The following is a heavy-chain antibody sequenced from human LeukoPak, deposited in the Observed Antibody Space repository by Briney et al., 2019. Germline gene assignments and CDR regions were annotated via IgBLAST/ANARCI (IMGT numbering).Heavy chain of an antibody. CDR2: IYYSGST. Sequence: SETLPLTCTVSGGSISSYYWSWIRQPPGKGLEWIGYIYYSGSTNYNPSLKSRVTISVDTSKNQFSLKLSSVTAADTAVYYCARDQGRDGYKSHFDYWGQGTLVTVSS. CDR3: ARDQGRDGYKSHFDY. V-gene: IGHV4-59*01. J-gene: IGHJ4*02. CDR1: GGSISSYY. D-gene: IGHD5-24*01.